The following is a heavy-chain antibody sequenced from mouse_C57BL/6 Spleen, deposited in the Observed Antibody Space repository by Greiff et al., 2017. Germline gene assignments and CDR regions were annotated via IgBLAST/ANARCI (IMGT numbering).Heavy chain of an antibody. J-gene: IGHJ2*01. CDR3: ARHVAGYFDY. CDR2: ISNGGGST. Sequence: EVKLVESGGGLVQPGGSLKLSCAASGFTFSDYYMYWVRQTPEKRLEWVAYISNGGGSTYYPYTVKGLFTISRDNAKNTLYLQMSRLKSEDTAMYYCARHVAGYFDYWGQGTTLTVSS. CDR1: GFTFSDYY. V-gene: IGHV5-12*01.